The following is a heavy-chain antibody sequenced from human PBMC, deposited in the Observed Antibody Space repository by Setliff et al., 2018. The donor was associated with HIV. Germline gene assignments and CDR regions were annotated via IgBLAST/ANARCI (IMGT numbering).Heavy chain of an antibody. D-gene: IGHD3-16*01. CDR3: AKDGVRALTRKESKYLQY. Sequence: ASVKVSCKASGYTFTGYGISWVRQAPGQGLEWMGWISAYNGNTNYAQKLQGRVTMTTDTSTSTAYMELRSLRSDDTAVFYCAKDGVRALTRKESKYLQYWGQGTLVTVSS. V-gene: IGHV1-18*01. CDR1: GYTFTGYG. CDR2: ISAYNGNT. J-gene: IGHJ1*01.